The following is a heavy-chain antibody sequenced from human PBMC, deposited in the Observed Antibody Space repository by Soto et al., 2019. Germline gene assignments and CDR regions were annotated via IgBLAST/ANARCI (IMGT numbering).Heavy chain of an antibody. CDR1: GGSFSDYY. V-gene: IGHV4-34*01. CDR3: ARSASFYYMDV. CDR2: IYHSGST. J-gene: IGHJ6*03. Sequence: SETLSLTCAVYGGSFSDYYWSWVRQPPGKGLEWIGEIYHSGSTNYNPSLKSRVTISVDTSKNQFSLKLSSVTAADTAVYYCARSASFYYMDVWGKGTTVTVSS.